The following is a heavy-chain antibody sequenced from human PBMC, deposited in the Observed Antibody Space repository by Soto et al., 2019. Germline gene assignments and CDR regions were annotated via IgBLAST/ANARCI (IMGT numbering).Heavy chain of an antibody. CDR2: ISAYNGNT. J-gene: IGHJ5*02. CDR3: ARDKGRVHAYYDNIWREGWFDP. D-gene: IGHD3-9*01. CDR1: GYTFTSYG. Sequence: QVQLVQSGAEVKKPGASVKVSCKASGYTFTSYGISWVRQAPGQGLEWMGWISAYNGNTNYAQKLQGRVTMTTDTSTSTAYMELRSLRSDDTAVYYCARDKGRVHAYYDNIWREGWFDPWGQGTLVTVSS. V-gene: IGHV1-18*01.